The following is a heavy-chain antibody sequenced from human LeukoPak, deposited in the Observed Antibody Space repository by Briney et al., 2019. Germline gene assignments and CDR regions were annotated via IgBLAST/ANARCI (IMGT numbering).Heavy chain of an antibody. CDR3: ARTTEGGYSYGYFYYYYMDV. CDR1: GGSFSRYY. CDR2: INHSGST. Sequence: PSETLSLTCAVYGGSFSRYYWSWIRQPPGKGLEWIGEINHSGSTNYNPSLKSRVTISVDTSKNQFSLKLSSVTAADTAVYYCARTTEGGYSYGYFYYYYMDVWGKGTTVTISS. V-gene: IGHV4-34*01. J-gene: IGHJ6*03. D-gene: IGHD5-18*01.